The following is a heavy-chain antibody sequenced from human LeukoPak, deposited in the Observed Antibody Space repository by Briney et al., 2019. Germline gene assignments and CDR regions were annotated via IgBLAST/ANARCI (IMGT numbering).Heavy chain of an antibody. CDR3: ARLASSSWPLYYYGMDV. J-gene: IGHJ6*02. V-gene: IGHV1-8*01. CDR1: GYSFTSYD. D-gene: IGHD6-13*01. CDR2: MNPNSANT. Sequence: GESLKISCKGSGYSFTSYDINWVRQATGQGLEWMGWMNPNSANTGYAQKFQGRVTMTRNTSISTAYMELSSLRSEDTAVYYCARLASSSWPLYYYGMDVWGQGTTVTVSS.